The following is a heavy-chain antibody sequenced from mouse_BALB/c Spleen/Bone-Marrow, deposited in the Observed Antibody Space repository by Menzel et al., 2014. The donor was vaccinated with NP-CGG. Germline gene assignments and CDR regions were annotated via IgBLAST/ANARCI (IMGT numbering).Heavy chain of an antibody. Sequence: QVQLKHSGPGLVAPSQRLSITCTVSGFSLTSYGVHWVRQPPGKGLEWLGVIWAGGSTNYNSALMSRLSISKDNSKSQVFLKMNSLQTDDTAMYYCARDPITTEPMDYWGQGTSVTVSS. CDR2: IWAGGST. CDR1: GFSLTSYG. D-gene: IGHD1-1*01. V-gene: IGHV2-9*02. CDR3: ARDPITTEPMDY. J-gene: IGHJ4*01.